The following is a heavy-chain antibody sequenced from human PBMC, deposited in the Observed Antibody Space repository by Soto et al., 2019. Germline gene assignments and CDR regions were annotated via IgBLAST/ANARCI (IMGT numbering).Heavy chain of an antibody. V-gene: IGHV1-69*14. Sequence: QVQLVQSGAEVKKPGSSVKVSCKASGGTFSSYAISWVRQAPGQGLEWMGGIIHIFGTANYAQKFQGRVTITADKSTSTAYMELSSLRSDDTAVYYCASPTMDYYYYYGMDVWGQGTTVTVSS. CDR3: ASPTMDYYYYYGMDV. J-gene: IGHJ6*02. D-gene: IGHD3-10*01. CDR1: GGTFSSYA. CDR2: IIHIFGTA.